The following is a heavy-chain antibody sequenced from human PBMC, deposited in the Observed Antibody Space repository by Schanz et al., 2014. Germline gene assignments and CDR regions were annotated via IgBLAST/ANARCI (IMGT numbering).Heavy chain of an antibody. D-gene: IGHD7-27*01. CDR2: IKISGDV. CDR3: VRDYNWGFDN. J-gene: IGHJ4*02. V-gene: IGHV3-48*02. CDR1: GFTFSSYG. Sequence: VQLVESGGGVVQPGRSLRLSCAASGFTFSSYGMHWVRQAPRKGLEWISYIKISGDVFYTDSVKGRFTISRDNAKSSLYLQMSSLRDEDTAIYYCVRDYNWGFDNWGQGTLVTVSS.